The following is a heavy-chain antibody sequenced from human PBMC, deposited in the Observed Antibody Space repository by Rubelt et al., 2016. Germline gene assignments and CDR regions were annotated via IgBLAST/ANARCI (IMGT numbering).Heavy chain of an antibody. CDR3: ARVRTCKTKEYYYYYGMDV. CDR1: GGSISSSGYY. J-gene: IGHJ6*02. V-gene: IGHV4-39*01. Sequence: QLQLQESGPGLVKPSETLSLTCTVSGGSISSSGYYWGWIRQPPGKGLEWIGSIYYSGSTYYNPSLKSRGTISLDTAKNQFSLRQGSVTAADTAGYYCARVRTCKTKEYYYYYGMDVWGQGTTVTVSS. D-gene: IGHD1-14*01. CDR2: IYYSGST.